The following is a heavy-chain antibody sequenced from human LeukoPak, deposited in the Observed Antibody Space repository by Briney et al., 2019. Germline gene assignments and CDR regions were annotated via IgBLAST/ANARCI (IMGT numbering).Heavy chain of an antibody. Sequence: GRSLRLSCAASGFTFSSYGMHWVRQAPGKGLEWVAVIWYDGSNKYYADSVKGRFTISRDNSKNTLYLQMNSLRAEDTAVYYCAGEFRSAAAGSRLDYWGQGTLVTVSS. J-gene: IGHJ4*02. CDR1: GFTFSSYG. D-gene: IGHD6-13*01. CDR2: IWYDGSNK. V-gene: IGHV3-33*01. CDR3: AGEFRSAAAGSRLDY.